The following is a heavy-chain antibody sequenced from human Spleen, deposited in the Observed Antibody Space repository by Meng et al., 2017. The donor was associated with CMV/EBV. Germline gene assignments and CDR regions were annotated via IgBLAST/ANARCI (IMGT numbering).Heavy chain of an antibody. CDR3: ARVKPRYCSSTSCYRGWYFDF. Sequence: FSGYCWGWNRQPPGKGLGWIGEVNRSGSTDYTPSLKSQVTISVDTSKNQFSLKLNYVNAADTAVYYCARVKPRYCSSTSCYRGWYFDFWGRGTLVTVSS. CDR1: FSGYC. J-gene: IGHJ2*01. V-gene: IGHV4-34*01. D-gene: IGHD2-2*01. CDR2: VNRSGST.